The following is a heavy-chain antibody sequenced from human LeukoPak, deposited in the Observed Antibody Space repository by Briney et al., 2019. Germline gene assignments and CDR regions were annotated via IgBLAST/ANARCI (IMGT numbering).Heavy chain of an antibody. J-gene: IGHJ4*02. V-gene: IGHV4-38-2*02. Sequence: PSETLSLTCTVSGYSFDSGYYWGWIRQPPGKGLEWIANIYYSGSTSYNPSLKSRVTVSIDTSKNKFSLKLYSVSAADTALYYCARLYCICTSCYTIDYWGQGTLVTVSS. CDR2: IYYSGST. CDR1: GYSFDSGYY. CDR3: ARLYCICTSCYTIDY. D-gene: IGHD2-2*02.